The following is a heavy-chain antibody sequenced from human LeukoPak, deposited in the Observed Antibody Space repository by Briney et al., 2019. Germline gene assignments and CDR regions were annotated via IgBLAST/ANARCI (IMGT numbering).Heavy chain of an antibody. CDR2: IKQDGSEK. D-gene: IGHD6-13*01. V-gene: IGHV3-7*01. CDR1: GFTFSSYW. CDR3: ARDGAAPGLYFDS. J-gene: IGHJ4*02. Sequence: GGSLRLSCAASGFTFSSYWMNWVRQAPGKGLEWVASIKQDGSEKYYVDSVKGRLTISRDNAKNSLYLQMNSLRTEDTAVYYCARDGAAPGLYFDSWGQGTLVTVSS.